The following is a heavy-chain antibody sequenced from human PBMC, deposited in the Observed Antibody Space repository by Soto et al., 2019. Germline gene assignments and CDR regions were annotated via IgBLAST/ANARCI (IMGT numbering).Heavy chain of an antibody. V-gene: IGHV4-39*01. CDR3: ARTAAAGAWLDP. J-gene: IGHJ5*02. D-gene: IGHD6-13*01. Sequence: SETLSLTCTVSGGSISSSSYYWGWIRQPPGKGLEWIGSIYYSGSTYYNPSLKSRVTISVDTSKNQFSLKLSSVTAADTAVYYCARTAAAGAWLDPWGQGTLVTVSS. CDR1: GGSISSSSYY. CDR2: IYYSGST.